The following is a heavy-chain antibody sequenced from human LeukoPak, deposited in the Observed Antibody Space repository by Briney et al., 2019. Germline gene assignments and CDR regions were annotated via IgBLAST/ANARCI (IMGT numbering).Heavy chain of an antibody. V-gene: IGHV4-59*01. Sequence: XETLSLTCTVSGGSISNYYWSWIRQPPGKGLEWIGYIYYSGSTNYNPSLKSRVTISVDTSKNQFSLKLSSVTAADTAVYCCARVSRCSGGSCYYFDYWGQGTLVTVSS. CDR2: IYYSGST. CDR1: GGSISNYY. D-gene: IGHD2-15*01. J-gene: IGHJ4*02. CDR3: ARVSRCSGGSCYYFDY.